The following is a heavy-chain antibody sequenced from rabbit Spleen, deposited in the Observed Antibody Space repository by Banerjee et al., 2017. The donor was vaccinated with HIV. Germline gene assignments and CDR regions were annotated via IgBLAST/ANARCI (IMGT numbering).Heavy chain of an antibody. J-gene: IGHJ4*01. V-gene: IGHV1S40*01. D-gene: IGHD1-1*01. CDR3: ARYSSGAAYNL. Sequence: QSLEESGGDLVQPGASLTLACTASGFSFSGGYDMCWVRQAPAKGLEWLGCIDTGSSANTYYASWAKGRFTVSKASSTTVTLQMTSLTAADTATYFCARYSSGAAYNLWGPGTLVTVS. CDR2: IDTGSSANT. CDR1: GFSFSGGYD.